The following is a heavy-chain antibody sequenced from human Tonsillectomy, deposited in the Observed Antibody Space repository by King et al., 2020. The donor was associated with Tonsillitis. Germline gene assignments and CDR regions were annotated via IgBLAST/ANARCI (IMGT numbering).Heavy chain of an antibody. CDR2: IKRKTDGGTI. D-gene: IGHD5-18*01. CDR1: GFTFSNAW. V-gene: IGHV3-15*01. Sequence: VQLVESGGGLVKPGGSLRLSCAASGFTFSNAWMSWVRQAPGKGLEWVGRIKRKTDGGTIHYAAPVKGRFTISRDDSKNTLYLQMNTLKTEDTAMYYCTGYMTPEFDYRGPGNLVSVSS. J-gene: IGHJ4*02. CDR3: TGYMTPEFDY.